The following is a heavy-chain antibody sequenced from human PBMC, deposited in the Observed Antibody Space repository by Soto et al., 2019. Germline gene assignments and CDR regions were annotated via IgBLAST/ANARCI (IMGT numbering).Heavy chain of an antibody. CDR1: GFTFSSYS. J-gene: IGHJ6*02. CDR2: ISSSSSYI. Sequence: EVQLVESGGGLVKPGGSLRLSCAASGFTFSSYSMNWVRQAPGKGLEWVSSISSSSSYIYYADSVKGRFTISRDNAKNSLYLQMNSLRAEDTAVYYCAREGSSSWYANNYYGMDVWGQGTTVTVSS. CDR3: AREGSSSWYANNYYGMDV. V-gene: IGHV3-21*01. D-gene: IGHD6-13*01.